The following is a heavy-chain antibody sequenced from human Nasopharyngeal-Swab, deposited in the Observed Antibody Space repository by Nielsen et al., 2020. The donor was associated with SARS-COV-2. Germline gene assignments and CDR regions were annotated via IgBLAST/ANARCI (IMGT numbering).Heavy chain of an antibody. CDR2: IGTAGDT. J-gene: IGHJ4*02. CDR3: ARDRPHWGCDY. CDR1: GFTFSSYD. D-gene: IGHD3-16*01. V-gene: IGHV3-13*01. Sequence: GESLKISCAASGFTFSSYDMHWVRQATGKGLEWVSAIGTAGDTYYPGSVRGRFTISRDNSKNTLNLQMNNLRAEDTAIYYCARDRPHWGCDYWGQGTLVTVSS.